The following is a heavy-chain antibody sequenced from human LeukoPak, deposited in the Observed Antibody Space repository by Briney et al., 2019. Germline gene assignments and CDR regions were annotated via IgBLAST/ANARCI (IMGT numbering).Heavy chain of an antibody. V-gene: IGHV1-8*01. CDR1: GYTFTSYD. D-gene: IGHD6-13*01. CDR2: MNPNSGNT. CDR3: ARGRGSSWYMGYYYGMDV. Sequence: SVKVSCKASGYTFTSYDINWVRQATGQGLEWMGWMNPNSGNTGYAQKFQGRVTMTRNTSISTAYMELSSLRSEDTAVYYCARGRGSSWYMGYYYGMDVWGQGTTVTVSS. J-gene: IGHJ6*02.